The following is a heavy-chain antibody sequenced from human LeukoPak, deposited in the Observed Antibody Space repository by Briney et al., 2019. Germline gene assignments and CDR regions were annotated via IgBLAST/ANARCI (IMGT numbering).Heavy chain of an antibody. D-gene: IGHD1-1*01. J-gene: IGHJ6*03. CDR1: DDSITMYY. CDR3: ARGRVSSSTWYSTYYYYFYMDV. Sequence: SETLSLTCSVSDDSITMYYWTWIRQPPGKGLEWIGYVDHTGSTNFNPSLNGRVSISRDTTKNLLSLRLRSVTAADTAVYFCARGRVSSSTWYSTYYYYFYMDVWGKGTTVTVSS. V-gene: IGHV4-59*01. CDR2: VDHTGST.